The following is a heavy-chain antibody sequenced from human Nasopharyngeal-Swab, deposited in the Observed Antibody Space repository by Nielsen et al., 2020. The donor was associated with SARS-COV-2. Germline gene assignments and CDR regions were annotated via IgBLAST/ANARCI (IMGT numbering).Heavy chain of an antibody. CDR1: GFTFSNAW. CDR2: IISKADGGTT. V-gene: IGHV3-15*01. D-gene: IGHD3-3*01. CDR3: VSGVSDWSITIFRVVVSSFDY. J-gene: IGHJ4*02. Sequence: GESLKISCAASGFTFSNAWMSWVRQAPGKGLEWVCLIISKADGGTTDYAATVKGRFTISRDEPKNTLYLQMNSLKTEDTTVYYCVSGVSDWSITIFRVVVSSFDYWGQGTLVTVSS.